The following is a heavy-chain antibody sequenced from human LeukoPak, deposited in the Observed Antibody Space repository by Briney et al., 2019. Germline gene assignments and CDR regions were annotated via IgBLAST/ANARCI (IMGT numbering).Heavy chain of an antibody. D-gene: IGHD2-2*01. CDR1: GFTFSSYE. CDR2: INPSGSKI. J-gene: IGHJ3*02. CDR3: ARDRHQGAFDM. Sequence: GGSLRLSCVGSGFTFSSYEMNWVRQAPGKGLEWVAFINPSGSKIYYADSVRGRSTISRDNSKNTLYLQMNSLRAEDTAVYYCARDRHQGAFDMWGQGTMVIVSS. V-gene: IGHV3-48*03.